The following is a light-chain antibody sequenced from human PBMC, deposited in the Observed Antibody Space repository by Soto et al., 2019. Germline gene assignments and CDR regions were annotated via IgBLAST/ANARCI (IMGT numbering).Light chain of an antibody. Sequence: EVVMTQSPATLSVSPGERVTLSCTASQSVSGNLAWYQQKPGQAPRLLIHGASTRATDIPARFSSSGSGTEFTLTISRRQSEDFADYYCQEFHKGAPGGPCGRVTKLDIK. CDR2: GAS. J-gene: IGKJ4*01. V-gene: IGKV3-15*01. CDR3: QEFHKGAPGGP. CDR1: QSVSGN.